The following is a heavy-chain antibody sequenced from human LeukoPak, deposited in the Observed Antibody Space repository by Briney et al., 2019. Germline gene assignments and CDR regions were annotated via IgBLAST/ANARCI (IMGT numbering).Heavy chain of an antibody. CDR1: GFTFSSYG. CDR2: ISGSGGST. V-gene: IGHV3-23*01. Sequence: AGGSLRLSCAASGFTFSSYGMSWVRQAPGKGLEWVSAISGSGGSTYYADSVKGRFTISRDNSKNTLYLQMNSLRAEDTAVYYCAKVRSVDIVATTVGYYYYYMDVWGKGTTVTVSS. D-gene: IGHD5-12*01. J-gene: IGHJ6*03. CDR3: AKVRSVDIVATTVGYYYYYMDV.